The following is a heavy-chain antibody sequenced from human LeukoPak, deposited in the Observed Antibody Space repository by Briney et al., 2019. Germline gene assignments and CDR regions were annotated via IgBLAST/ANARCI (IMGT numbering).Heavy chain of an antibody. CDR1: GFTVSSNY. CDR2: IYSGGST. Sequence: GGSLRLSCAASGFTVSSNYMSWVRQAPVKGLEWVSVIYSGGSTYYADSVKGRFTISRDNSKNTLYLQMNSLRAEDTAVYYCAREKATPGYFDLWGRGTLVTVSS. V-gene: IGHV3-66*01. J-gene: IGHJ2*01. CDR3: AREKATPGYFDL. D-gene: IGHD1-26*01.